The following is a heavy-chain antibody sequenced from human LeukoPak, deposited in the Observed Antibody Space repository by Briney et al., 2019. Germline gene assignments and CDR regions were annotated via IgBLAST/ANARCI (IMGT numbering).Heavy chain of an antibody. Sequence: SQTLSLTCTVSGGSVSSGGYYWSWIRQHPQKGLEWIGYISDRGRTYYNPSLMSRLTISVDTSKNQFSLRLTSVTAADTAVYYCARASRLGELSLGYWGQGTLVTVSS. V-gene: IGHV4-31*03. J-gene: IGHJ4*02. D-gene: IGHD3-16*02. CDR1: GGSVSSGGYY. CDR2: ISDRGRT. CDR3: ARASRLGELSLGY.